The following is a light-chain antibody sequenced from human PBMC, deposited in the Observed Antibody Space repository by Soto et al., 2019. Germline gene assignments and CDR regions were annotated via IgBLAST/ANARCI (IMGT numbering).Light chain of an antibody. CDR3: AAWDDSLNGYV. CDR2: TDN. V-gene: IGLV1-44*01. Sequence: QSVLTQPPSASGTHRQRVTVSCSGSSSNIGSNTVNWYQQLPGTAPKLLIYTDNQRPSGVPDRFSGSKSGTSASLAISGLQSEDEADYYCAAWDDSLNGYVFGTGTKVTAL. CDR1: SSNIGSNT. J-gene: IGLJ1*01.